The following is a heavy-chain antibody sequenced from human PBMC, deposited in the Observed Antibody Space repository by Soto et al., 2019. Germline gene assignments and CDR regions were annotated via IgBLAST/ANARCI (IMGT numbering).Heavy chain of an antibody. V-gene: IGHV3-48*02. CDR2: ISSGNTTI. CDR1: GFSFSTST. J-gene: IGHJ6*02. Sequence: GGSLRLSCAASGFSFSTSTMNWVRQAPGKGLEWVSYISSGNTTIYYADSVKGRFTISRDNGKNSLYLQMNSLRDEDTAVYYCARVRRNDASDYYGMDVWGQGTTVTVSS. CDR3: ARVRRNDASDYYGMDV. D-gene: IGHD1-1*01.